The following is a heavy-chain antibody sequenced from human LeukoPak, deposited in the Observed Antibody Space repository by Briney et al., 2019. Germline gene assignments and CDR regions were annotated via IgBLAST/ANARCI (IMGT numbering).Heavy chain of an antibody. CDR3: AREQSSGWYDFDI. D-gene: IGHD6-19*01. V-gene: IGHV1-69*05. CDR1: GYTFTSYG. Sequence: GASVKVSCKASGYTFTSYGISWVRQAPGQGLVWMGGIIPIFGTANYAQKFQGRVTITTDESTSTAYMELSSLRSEDTAVYYCAREQSSGWYDFDIWGQGTMVTVSS. J-gene: IGHJ3*02. CDR2: IIPIFGTA.